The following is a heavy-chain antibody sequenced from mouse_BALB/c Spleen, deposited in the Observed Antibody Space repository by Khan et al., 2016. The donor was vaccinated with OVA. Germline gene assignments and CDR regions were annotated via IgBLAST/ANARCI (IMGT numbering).Heavy chain of an antibody. J-gene: IGHJ2*02. CDR2: ISYSGRT. D-gene: IGHD1-1*01. Sequence: EVELVESGPGLVKPSQSLSLTCTVTAYSITSDCAWNWIRQFPGNKLEWMGYISYSGRTSYNPSLKSRISITRDTSKNQFFLQLNSVTTEDTATYYCARSVTITTVVATDFDYWGQGTSLTVSS. CDR1: AYSITSDCA. V-gene: IGHV3-2*02. CDR3: ARSVTITTVVATDFDY.